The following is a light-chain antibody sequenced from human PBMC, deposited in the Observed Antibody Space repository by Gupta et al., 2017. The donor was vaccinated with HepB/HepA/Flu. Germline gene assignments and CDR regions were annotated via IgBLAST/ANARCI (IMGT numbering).Light chain of an antibody. CDR2: DAS. J-gene: IGKJ4*01. CDR1: QTISRY. Sequence: DIQMTQSPSSLSASLGDRVTITCRASQTISRYLNWYQQKPGKAPKLLIYDASSLQTGVPSRFSGSGSGTDFTLTITSLQPEDFATYYCQQSDTIPLTFGGGSXVEIK. CDR3: QQSDTIPLT. V-gene: IGKV1-39*01.